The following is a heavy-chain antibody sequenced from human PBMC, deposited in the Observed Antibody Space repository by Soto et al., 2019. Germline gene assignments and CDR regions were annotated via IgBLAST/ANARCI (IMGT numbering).Heavy chain of an antibody. D-gene: IGHD6-13*01. CDR2: IFPGDSDT. CDR1: GYSFTNYW. CDR3: ARSIAAAGNWFDP. V-gene: IGHV5-51*01. Sequence: GESLKISCKGSGYSFTNYWIGWVRQKPGKGLDWMGTIFPGDSDTRYSPSFQGQVTISADRSINTAYLQWSSLKASDTAMYYCARSIAAAGNWFDPWGQGTLVTVSS. J-gene: IGHJ5*02.